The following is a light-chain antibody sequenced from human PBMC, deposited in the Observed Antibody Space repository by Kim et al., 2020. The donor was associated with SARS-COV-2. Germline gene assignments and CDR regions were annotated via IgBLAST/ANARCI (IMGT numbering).Light chain of an antibody. J-gene: IGKJ4*01. CDR3: QQRSGWPPALT. V-gene: IGKV3-11*01. CDR2: EAS. Sequence: EIVLTQSPATLALSPGERATLSCRASQSVSSYLAWYQQKPGQAPRLLIYEASNRATGIPARFSGSGSETDFTLTISSLEPEDFAVYYCQQRSGWPPALTFGGGTKVEI. CDR1: QSVSSY.